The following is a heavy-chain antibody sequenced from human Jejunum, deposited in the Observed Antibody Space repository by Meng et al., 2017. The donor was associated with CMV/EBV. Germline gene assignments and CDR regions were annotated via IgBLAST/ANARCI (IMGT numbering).Heavy chain of an antibody. J-gene: IGHJ5*02. CDR3: ARDLGLVVPAATNWFDP. V-gene: IGHV3-11*01. CDR2: ISSSGNII. Sequence: FRDYYMSWIRQAPGKGLEWVSYISSSGNIIYYADSVKGRFTISRDNAKNSLYLQMNSLRAEDTAVYYCARDLGLVVPAATNWFDPWGQGTLVTVSS. CDR1: FRDYY. D-gene: IGHD2-2*01.